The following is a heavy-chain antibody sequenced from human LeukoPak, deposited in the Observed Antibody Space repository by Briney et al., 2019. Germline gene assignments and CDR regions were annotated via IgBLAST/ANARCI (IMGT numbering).Heavy chain of an antibody. CDR1: GYSFTGYW. CDR3: ASYYDFWSGSSDAFDI. D-gene: IGHD3-3*01. Sequence: GESLKISCKGSGYSFTGYWIGWVRQMPGKGLEWMGIIYPGDSDTRYSPSFQGQVTISADKSISTAYLQWSSLKASDTAMYYCASYYDFWSGSSDAFDIWGQGTMVTVSS. J-gene: IGHJ3*02. V-gene: IGHV5-51*01. CDR2: IYPGDSDT.